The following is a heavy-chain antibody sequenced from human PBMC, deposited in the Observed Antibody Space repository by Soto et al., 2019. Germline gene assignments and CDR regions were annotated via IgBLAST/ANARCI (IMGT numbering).Heavy chain of an antibody. Sequence: EASVKVSCKASRGTFSSYAISWGRQAPGQGLEWMGGIIPIFGTANYAQKFQGRVTITADESTSTAYMELSSLRSEDTAVYYCAMRGVVLVPAAPYYYYGMDVWGQGTTVTVSS. V-gene: IGHV1-69*13. CDR1: RGTFSSYA. CDR3: AMRGVVLVPAAPYYYYGMDV. CDR2: IIPIFGTA. J-gene: IGHJ6*02. D-gene: IGHD2-2*01.